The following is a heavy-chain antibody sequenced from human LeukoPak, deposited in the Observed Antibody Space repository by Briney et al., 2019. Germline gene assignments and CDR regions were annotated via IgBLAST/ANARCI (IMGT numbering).Heavy chain of an antibody. Sequence: ASVKVSCKASGYTFTSYDINWVRQATGQGLEWMGWMNPNSGNTGYAQKSQGRVTITRNTSISTAYMELSSLRSEDTAVYYCARGQGITIFGVVIEYYFDYWGQGTLVTVSS. V-gene: IGHV1-8*03. CDR3: ARGQGITIFGVVIEYYFDY. D-gene: IGHD3-3*01. J-gene: IGHJ4*02. CDR1: GYTFTSYD. CDR2: MNPNSGNT.